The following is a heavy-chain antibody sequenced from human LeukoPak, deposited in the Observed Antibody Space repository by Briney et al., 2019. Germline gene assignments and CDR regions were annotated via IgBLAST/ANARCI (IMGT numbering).Heavy chain of an antibody. J-gene: IGHJ4*02. CDR2: ISGSGGST. Sequence: GGSLRLSCAASGFTFSSYAMSWVRQAPGKGLEWVSAISGSGGSTYYADSVKGRFTISRDNSKNTLYLQMSSLRAEDTAVYYCAKGVVGATRGDYFDYWGQGTLVTVSS. V-gene: IGHV3-23*01. CDR1: GFTFSSYA. D-gene: IGHD1-26*01. CDR3: AKGVVGATRGDYFDY.